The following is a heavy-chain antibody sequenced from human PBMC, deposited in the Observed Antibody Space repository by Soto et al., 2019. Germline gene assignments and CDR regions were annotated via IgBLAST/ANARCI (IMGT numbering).Heavy chain of an antibody. CDR3: GGGGALVARKFDP. CDR2: IIPIFGTA. J-gene: IGHJ5*02. CDR1: GGTFSSYA. V-gene: IGHV1-69*06. D-gene: IGHD5-12*01. Sequence: QVQLVQSGAEVKKPGSSVKVSCKASGGTFSSYAISWVRQAPGQGLEWMGGIIPIFGTANYAQKFQGRVTITADKSTSKATRELGSLRSEDTAVYYGGGGGALVARKFDPWGQGTLVTVSS.